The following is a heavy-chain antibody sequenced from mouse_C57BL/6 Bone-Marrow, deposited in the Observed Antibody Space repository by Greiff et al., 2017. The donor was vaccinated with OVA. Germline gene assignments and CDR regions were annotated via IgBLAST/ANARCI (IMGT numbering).Heavy chain of an antibody. V-gene: IGHV5-12*01. CDR2: ISNGGGST. Sequence: EVMLVESGGGLVQPGGSLKLSCAASGFTFSDYYMYWVRQTPEKRLEWVAYISNGGGSTYYPDTVKGRFNISRDNAKNTLYLQMSRLKSEDTAMYYCASLTGGRFAYWGQGTLVTVSA. J-gene: IGHJ3*01. D-gene: IGHD4-1*01. CDR1: GFTFSDYY. CDR3: ASLTGGRFAY.